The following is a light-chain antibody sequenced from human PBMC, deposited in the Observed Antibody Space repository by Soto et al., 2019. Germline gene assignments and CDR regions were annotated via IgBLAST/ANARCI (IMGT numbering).Light chain of an antibody. J-gene: IGKJ1*01. CDR1: RSISSW. Sequence: DIQMTQSPSTLSASVGDRVTITCRASRSISSWLAWYQQKSGKAPKLLIYKASSLETGVPSRFSGSGSGTEFTLTISSLQPDDFATYYCQQYDTYWTFGQGTKVEIK. CDR2: KAS. V-gene: IGKV1-5*03. CDR3: QQYDTYWT.